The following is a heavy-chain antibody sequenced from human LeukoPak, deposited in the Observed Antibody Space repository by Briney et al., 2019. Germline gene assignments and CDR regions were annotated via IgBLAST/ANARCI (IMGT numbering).Heavy chain of an antibody. V-gene: IGHV4-39*01. CDR3: ARGSGSSAGFDF. D-gene: IGHD3-10*01. CDR2: IYYTGST. J-gene: IGHJ4*02. Sequence: SETLSLTCTVSVGSISSSSYYWGWIRQPPGKGLEWIGSIYYTGSTYYNPSLKSRVTISVDTSKNQFSLKLTSVTAADTAVYYCARGSGSSAGFDFWGQGTLVTVSS. CDR1: VGSISSSSYY.